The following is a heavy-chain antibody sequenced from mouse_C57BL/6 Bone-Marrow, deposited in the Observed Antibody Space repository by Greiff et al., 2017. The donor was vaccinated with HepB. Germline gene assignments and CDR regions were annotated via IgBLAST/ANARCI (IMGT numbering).Heavy chain of an antibody. CDR1: GYTFTNYW. V-gene: IGHV1-63*01. J-gene: IGHJ4*01. CDR3: ARRTGRAMDY. Sequence: QVQLQQSGAELVRPGPSVKMSCKASGYTFTNYWIGWAKQRPGHGLEWIGDIYPGGGYTNYNEKFKGKATLTADKSSSTAYMQFSSLTSEDSAIYYCARRTGRAMDYWGQGTSVTVSS. CDR2: IYPGGGYT.